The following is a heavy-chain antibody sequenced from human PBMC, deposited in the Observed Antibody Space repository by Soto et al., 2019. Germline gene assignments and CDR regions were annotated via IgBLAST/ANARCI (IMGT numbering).Heavy chain of an antibody. D-gene: IGHD1-26*01. V-gene: IGHV3-23*01. Sequence: VGSLRLSCAASVFSFSKFVMSCVRQTPAKGLQWVSSIRGSGDRTYYADSVKGRFTVYRDNSNDTLFLHMTSVTADDTGLYYCAWSLVDRDSFDVWGHGTMVTVSS. CDR2: IRGSGDRT. CDR3: AWSLVDRDSFDV. J-gene: IGHJ3*01. CDR1: VFSFSKFV.